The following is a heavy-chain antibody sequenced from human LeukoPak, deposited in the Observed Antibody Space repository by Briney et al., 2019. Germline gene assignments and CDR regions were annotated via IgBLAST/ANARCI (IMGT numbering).Heavy chain of an antibody. D-gene: IGHD1-7*01. CDR2: ISSSSSTI. Sequence: PGGSLRLSCAASGFTFSSYSMNWVRQAPGKGLEWVSYISSSSSTIYYADSVKGRFTISRDNAKNSLYLQMNSLRAEDTAVYYCARRGYHPFSRNFYFDYWGQGTLVTVSS. CDR3: ARRGYHPFSRNFYFDY. CDR1: GFTFSSYS. V-gene: IGHV3-48*01. J-gene: IGHJ4*02.